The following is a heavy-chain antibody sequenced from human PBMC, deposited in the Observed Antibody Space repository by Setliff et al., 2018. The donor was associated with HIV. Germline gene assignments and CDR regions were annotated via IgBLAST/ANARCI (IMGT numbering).Heavy chain of an antibody. CDR2: INDSGST. V-gene: IGHV4-34*01. CDR3: ARGVITFGGLIGPLPS. Sequence: PSETLSLTCAIYGASFSGYYWSWIRQPPGKGLEWIGEINDSGSTNYNPSLKSRVTMSGDTSKNQFSLNLTSVTAADTAVYYCARGVITFGGLIGPLPSWGQGTLVTAPQ. D-gene: IGHD3-16*02. CDR1: GASFSGYY. J-gene: IGHJ5*02.